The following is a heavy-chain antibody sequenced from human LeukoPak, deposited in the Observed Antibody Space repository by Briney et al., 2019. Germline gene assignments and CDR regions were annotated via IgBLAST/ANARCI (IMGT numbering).Heavy chain of an antibody. D-gene: IGHD5-18*01. V-gene: IGHV3-48*04. CDR1: GFTFSSYS. Sequence: GGSLRLSCAASGFTFSSYSMNWVRQAPGKELEWVSYISSSSSTIYYADSVKGRFTISRDNAKNSLYLQMNSLRAEDTAVYYCASFPNLHKQLWPEDYWGQGTLVTVSS. CDR3: ASFPNLHKQLWPEDY. CDR2: ISSSSSTI. J-gene: IGHJ4*02.